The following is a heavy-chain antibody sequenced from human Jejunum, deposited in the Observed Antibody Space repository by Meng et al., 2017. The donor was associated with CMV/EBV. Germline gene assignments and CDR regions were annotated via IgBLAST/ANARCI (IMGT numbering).Heavy chain of an antibody. CDR1: GFTLSGSN. CDR2: ISTKSGNFAT. J-gene: IGHJ4*01. V-gene: IGHV3-73*01. D-gene: IGHD4-17*01. Sequence: EVQLVESGGHLVQPGGSLKLSCAASGFTLSGSNIHWVRQASGKGLEWVGRISTKSGNFATAYAASLRDRFTISRDDSKNTAYLQMNGLGTEDTAVYYCMSTVERRNWGHGTLVTVSS. CDR3: MSTVERRN.